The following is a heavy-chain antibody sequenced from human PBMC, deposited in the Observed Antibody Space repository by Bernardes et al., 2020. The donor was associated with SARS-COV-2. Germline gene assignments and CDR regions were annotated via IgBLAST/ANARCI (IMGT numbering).Heavy chain of an antibody. CDR2: INDGGYYI. Sequence: SCKASGGTFSSYNMNWVRQGPGKGLEWVSFINDGGYYIQYDDSVKGRFTISRDNAKNSLYLEMNNLRVEDTAVYYCARDLGIQVRAFDYWGQGTLVTVSS. J-gene: IGHJ4*02. CDR1: GGTFSSYN. D-gene: IGHD1-26*01. CDR3: ARDLGIQVRAFDY. V-gene: IGHV3-21*01.